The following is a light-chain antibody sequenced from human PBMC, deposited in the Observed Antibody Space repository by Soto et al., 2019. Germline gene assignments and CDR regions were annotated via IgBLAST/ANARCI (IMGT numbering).Light chain of an antibody. Sequence: EIVLTQSPGTLSLSPGERTTLSSRASQSISSSYLAWYQQKPGQAPRLLVYGASSRATGIPDRFSGSGSGTDFTLTISRLEPEDFALYYCQQYSSTFWTLGQGTKVEIK. J-gene: IGKJ1*01. CDR1: QSISSSY. CDR3: QQYSSTFWT. V-gene: IGKV3-20*01. CDR2: GAS.